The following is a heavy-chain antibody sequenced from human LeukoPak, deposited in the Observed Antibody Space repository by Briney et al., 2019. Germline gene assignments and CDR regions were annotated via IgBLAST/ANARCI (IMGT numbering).Heavy chain of an antibody. CDR3: ARGSLTMIRGVLSLDS. Sequence: SETLSLTCTVSGGSISNYYWSWIRQVPGKGLEWVGYIYYNGNTNSNPSLKSRLTFSVDTSRNTFSLKLTCLTAADTAVYFCARGSLTMIRGVLSLDSWGQGTLVLVSS. V-gene: IGHV4-59*01. D-gene: IGHD3-10*01. J-gene: IGHJ4*02. CDR1: GGSISNYY. CDR2: IYYNGNT.